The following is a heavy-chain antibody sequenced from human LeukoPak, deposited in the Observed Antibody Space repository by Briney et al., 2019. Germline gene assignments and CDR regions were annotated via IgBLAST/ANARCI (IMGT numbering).Heavy chain of an antibody. CDR2: INPSGGST. Sequence: ASVTVSCTASGYTFTSYYMHWVRQAPGQGLEWMGIINPSGGSTSYAQKFQGRVTMTRDTSTSTVYMELSSLRSEDTAVYYCARDPTGGSYYYGMDVWGQGTTVTVSS. CDR3: ARDPTGGSYYYGMDV. D-gene: IGHD2-8*02. V-gene: IGHV1-46*01. CDR1: GYTFTSYY. J-gene: IGHJ6*02.